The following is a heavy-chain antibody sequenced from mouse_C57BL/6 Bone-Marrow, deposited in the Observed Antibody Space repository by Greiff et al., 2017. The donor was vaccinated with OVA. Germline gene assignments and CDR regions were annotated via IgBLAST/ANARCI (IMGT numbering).Heavy chain of an antibody. CDR3: TETAPWFAY. CDR2: IDPDNGDT. V-gene: IGHV14-4*01. J-gene: IGHJ3*01. CDR1: GFNIKDDY. D-gene: IGHD3-1*01. Sequence: VQLQQSGAELVRPGASVKLSCTASGFNIKDDYMHWVKQRPEQGLEWIGWIDPDNGDTEYASKFKGKATITADTSSNTAYLQLSSLTSEDTAVYYCTETAPWFAYWGQGTLVTVSA.